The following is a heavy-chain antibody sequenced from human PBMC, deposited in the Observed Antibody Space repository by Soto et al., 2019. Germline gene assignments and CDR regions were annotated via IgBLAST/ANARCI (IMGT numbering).Heavy chain of an antibody. CDR3: ARDIRGYSRAFDF. CDR1: GYSVTSDNYY. CDR2: VYSSGTT. Sequence: QVQLQESGPGLVKPSETLSLTCTVSGYSVTSDNYYWTWIRQPPGQGLVWIGYVYSSGTTNYNASLHSRVTISQDTSRNQFSLKLTSVTAADTALYYCARDIRGYSRAFDFWGQGTLVTVSS. V-gene: IGHV4-61*01. J-gene: IGHJ4*02. D-gene: IGHD5-12*01.